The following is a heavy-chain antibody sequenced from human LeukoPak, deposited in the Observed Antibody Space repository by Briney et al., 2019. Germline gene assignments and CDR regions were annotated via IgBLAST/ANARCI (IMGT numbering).Heavy chain of an antibody. CDR3: TKGHTGGSGSPTDS. CDR2: ISWNSGVV. D-gene: IGHD3-10*01. J-gene: IGHJ4*02. Sequence: PGRPLRLSCVASGFTFHEYAMHWVRQTPGKGLEWVSSISWNSGVVAYADSVKGRFTISRDNAKNSLYLHVNSLRPEDTAFYYCTKGHTGGSGSPTDSWGRGTLVTVSS. CDR1: GFTFHEYA. V-gene: IGHV3-9*01.